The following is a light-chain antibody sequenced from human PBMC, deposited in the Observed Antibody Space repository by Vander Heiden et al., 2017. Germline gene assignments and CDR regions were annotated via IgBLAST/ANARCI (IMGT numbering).Light chain of an antibody. J-gene: IGKJ5*01. CDR3: QQYGSSIT. CDR1: QTVTISF. Sequence: ELVLTQSPGTLSLSPGERATPSCRASQTVTISFLAWYQQKPGQAPRLLIYGASSRAAGIPDRFSGSGSGTDFTLTISRLEPEDFAVYYCQQYGSSITFGQGTRLEIK. V-gene: IGKV3-20*01. CDR2: GAS.